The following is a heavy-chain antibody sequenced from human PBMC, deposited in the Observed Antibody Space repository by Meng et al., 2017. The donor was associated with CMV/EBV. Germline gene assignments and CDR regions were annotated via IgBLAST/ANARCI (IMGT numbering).Heavy chain of an antibody. J-gene: IGHJ4*02. CDR3: ARDTMMIMSFDH. D-gene: IGHD3-22*01. V-gene: IGHV1-18*01. CDR1: GYTFTHHG. CDR2: ISGYNDNT. Sequence: QVQLVQSGAEGRKPGGSVKGSCKASGYTFTHHGISWVRQAPGQGLEWMGWISGYNDNTKYARHLQGRVTMTTDTSTNTAYMELRSLRSDDTAIYYCARDTMMIMSFDHWGPGTLVTVSS.